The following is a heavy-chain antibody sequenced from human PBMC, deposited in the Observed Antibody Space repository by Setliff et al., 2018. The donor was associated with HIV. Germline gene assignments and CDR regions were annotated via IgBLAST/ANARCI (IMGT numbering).Heavy chain of an antibody. Sequence: SETLSLTCAVYGGSFSGYYWSWIRQPPGKGLEWIGEINHSGSTNYNPSLKSRVTISVDTSKNQFSLKLSSVTAADTAVFYCARAPPGIQNDAFDVWGQGTMVTVSS. CDR1: GGSFSGYY. CDR2: INHSGST. V-gene: IGHV4-34*01. CDR3: ARAPPGIQNDAFDV. J-gene: IGHJ3*01.